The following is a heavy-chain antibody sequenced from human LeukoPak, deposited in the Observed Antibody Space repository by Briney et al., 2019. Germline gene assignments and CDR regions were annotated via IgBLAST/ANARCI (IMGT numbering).Heavy chain of an antibody. D-gene: IGHD4-11*01. V-gene: IGHV3-53*01. Sequence: GGSLRLSCAASGFIVSSNYMSWVRQAPGKGLEWVSVIYSGGSTYYADSVKGRFTISRDNSKNTLYLQMNSLRAEDTAVYYYARENTVSSSYYYYMDVWGKGTTVTVSS. J-gene: IGHJ6*03. CDR1: GFIVSSNY. CDR2: IYSGGST. CDR3: ARENTVSSSYYYYMDV.